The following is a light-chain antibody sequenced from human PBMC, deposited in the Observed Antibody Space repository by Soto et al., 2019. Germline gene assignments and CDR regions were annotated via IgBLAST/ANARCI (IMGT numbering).Light chain of an antibody. CDR3: QQYNNWPRT. CDR1: QSVSSN. Sequence: EIVMTQSPATLSVSPGERATLSCRASQSVSSNLAWYQQKPGQAPRLLIYGASTRATGIPARFSGSGSGTEFTLTISSLQYEDFAVYYCQQYNNWPRTLGQGTKADLK. CDR2: GAS. V-gene: IGKV3-15*01. J-gene: IGKJ1*01.